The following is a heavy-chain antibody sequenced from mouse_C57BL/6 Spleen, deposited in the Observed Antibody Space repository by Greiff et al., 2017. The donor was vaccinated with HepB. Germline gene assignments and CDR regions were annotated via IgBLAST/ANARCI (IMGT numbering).Heavy chain of an antibody. CDR1: GYTFTSYW. J-gene: IGHJ2*01. CDR2: IEPISGRT. D-gene: IGHD2-3*01. Sequence: QVQLQQSGAELVKPGASVKLSCKASGYTFTSYWLHWVKQRPGRGLEWIGRIEPISGRTKYNEKFKSNATLTVDKPSSTAYMQLSSLTSEDSAFYYCAGSRYGYYGWYFDYWGQGTTLTVSS. V-gene: IGHV1-62-3*01. CDR3: AGSRYGYYGWYFDY.